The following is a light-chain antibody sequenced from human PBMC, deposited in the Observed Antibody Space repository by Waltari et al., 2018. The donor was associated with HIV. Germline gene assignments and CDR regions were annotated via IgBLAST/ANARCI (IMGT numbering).Light chain of an antibody. CDR2: AAS. CDR3: QQSYSTPYP. V-gene: IGKV1-39*01. J-gene: IGKJ2*01. Sequence: DIQMTQSPSSLSASLGDRVTITCRASQSINTYLSWYQQRPGKTPKLLIYAASILQSGVPSRFSGGGSGTDFTLTSSSLQPEDFATYCDQQSYSTPYPFGQGAKLAIK. CDR1: QSINTY.